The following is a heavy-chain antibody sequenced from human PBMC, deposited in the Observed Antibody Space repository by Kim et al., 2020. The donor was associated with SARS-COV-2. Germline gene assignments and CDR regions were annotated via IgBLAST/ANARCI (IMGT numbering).Heavy chain of an antibody. V-gene: IGHV5-51*01. Sequence: GESLKISCKGSGYSFTSYWIGWVRQMPGKGLEWMGIIYPGDSDTRYSPSFQGQVTISADKSISTAYLQWSSLKASDTAMYYCAVGAITMVRGEDDLSTFDCWGQGTLVTVSS. CDR2: IYPGDSDT. CDR3: AVGAITMVRGEDDLSTFDC. CDR1: GYSFTSYW. D-gene: IGHD3-10*01. J-gene: IGHJ4*02.